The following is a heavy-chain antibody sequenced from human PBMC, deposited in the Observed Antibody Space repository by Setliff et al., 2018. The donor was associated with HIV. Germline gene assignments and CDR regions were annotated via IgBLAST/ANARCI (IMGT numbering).Heavy chain of an antibody. J-gene: IGHJ4*02. CDR3: AYSGRQLRGPYFDF. CDR1: GLSLSTSGVG. D-gene: IGHD1-1*01. CDR2: IYWNNNK. Sequence: SGPTLVNTTQTLTLTCTFSGLSLSTSGVGVGWIRQSPGKALVWLAFIYWNNNKHYSTSLKSRLTVTKDTSKNRVVFTMTNMDPVDTATYYCAYSGRQLRGPYFDFWGQGTPVTVSS. V-gene: IGHV2-5*01.